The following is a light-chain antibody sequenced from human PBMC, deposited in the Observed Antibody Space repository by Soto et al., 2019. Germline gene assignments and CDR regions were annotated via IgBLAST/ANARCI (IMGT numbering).Light chain of an antibody. V-gene: IGKV1-17*01. CDR3: LQQYSYPWT. Sequence: DIQMTQSPSSLSASVGDRVTITCRASQGVRNNLGCYQQKTRKDPTRLIYDAASLQSGVLSRFSGSGSGTEFTLTISSLQAEEFSTYYCLQQYSYPWTFGQGTKVEI. CDR2: DAA. J-gene: IGKJ1*01. CDR1: QGVRNN.